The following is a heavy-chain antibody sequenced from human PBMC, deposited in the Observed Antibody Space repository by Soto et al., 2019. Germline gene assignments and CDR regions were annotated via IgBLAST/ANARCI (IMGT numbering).Heavy chain of an antibody. V-gene: IGHV4-39*01. CDR2: VHSSGGT. D-gene: IGHD2-15*01. CDR1: GASVKRSNYF. Sequence: ETLSLTCTVSGASVKRSNYFWGWIRQPPGKGLEFVGSVHSSGGTYYNPSLKSRATVSVDTSKNQFSLRLKSVTGTDTAVYYCGRLAEAATGHFDFDFWGQGTLVTVSS. CDR3: GRLAEAATGHFDFDF. J-gene: IGHJ4*02.